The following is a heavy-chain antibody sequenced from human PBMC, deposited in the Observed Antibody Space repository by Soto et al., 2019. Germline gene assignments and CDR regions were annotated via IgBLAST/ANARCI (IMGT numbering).Heavy chain of an antibody. CDR1: GFTFDDYA. J-gene: IGHJ4*02. V-gene: IGHV3-9*01. D-gene: IGHD3-16*01. Sequence: EVQLVESGGGLVQPGRSLRLSCAASGFTFDDYAMHWVRQAPGKGLEWVSGISWNSGSIGYADSVKGRFTISRDNAKNSLYLQMNSLRAEDTALYYCAKDRGRRSEGCNYWGQGTLVTVSS. CDR2: ISWNSGSI. CDR3: AKDRGRRSEGCNY.